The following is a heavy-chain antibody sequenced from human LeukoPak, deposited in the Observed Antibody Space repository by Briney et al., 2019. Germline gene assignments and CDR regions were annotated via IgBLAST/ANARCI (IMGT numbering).Heavy chain of an antibody. J-gene: IGHJ4*02. D-gene: IGHD5-24*01. CDR3: ARGQAGWLPDY. CDR2: MNPNSGNT. Sequence: ASVKVSCKASGYTFTSYDINWVRQATGQGLEWMGWMNPNSGNTGYAQKFQGRVTITADESTSTAYMELSSLRSEDTAVYYCARGQAGWLPDYWGQGTLVTVSS. CDR1: GYTFTSYD. V-gene: IGHV1-8*01.